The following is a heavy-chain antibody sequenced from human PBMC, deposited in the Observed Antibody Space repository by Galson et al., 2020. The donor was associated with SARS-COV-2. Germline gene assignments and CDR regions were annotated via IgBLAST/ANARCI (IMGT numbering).Heavy chain of an antibody. CDR2: ISKRSNYR. D-gene: IGHD4-17*01. Sequence: GGSLRLSCAASGFSFSDYYMFWIRQGPRKGLEWLSHISKRSNYRDYADSVKGRFTISRDNAQNLLYLEMSSLRAEDTAVYYCAKAHDYGDPQGADDAFDIWGQGTVVTVSS. J-gene: IGHJ3*02. CDR3: AKAHDYGDPQGADDAFDI. CDR1: GFSFSDYY. V-gene: IGHV3-11*06.